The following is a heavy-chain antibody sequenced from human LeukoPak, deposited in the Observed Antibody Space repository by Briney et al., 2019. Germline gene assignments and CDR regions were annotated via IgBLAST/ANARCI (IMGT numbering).Heavy chain of an antibody. Sequence: SETLSLTCTVSGGSISSYYWGWIRQPAGKGLEWIGRIYSSWSTIYNPSLKSRVTMSVDTSRNHFSLKLSSVTAADTAVYYCARGTIADPSYNWLDPWGQGSLVTVSS. V-gene: IGHV4-4*07. CDR3: ARGTIADPSYNWLDP. J-gene: IGHJ5*02. CDR1: GGSISSYY. D-gene: IGHD6-13*01. CDR2: IYSSWST.